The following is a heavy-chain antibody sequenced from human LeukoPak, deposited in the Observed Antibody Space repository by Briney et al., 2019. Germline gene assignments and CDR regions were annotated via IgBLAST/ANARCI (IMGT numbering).Heavy chain of an antibody. CDR3: ARGRINYYDSSGYYYGYYYYGMDV. CDR2: ISSNGGST. CDR1: GFTFSSYA. V-gene: IGHV3-64*01. Sequence: GGSLRLSCAASGFTFSSYAMHWVRQAPGKGLEYVSAISSNGGSTYYANSVKGRFTISRDNSKNTLYLQMGSLRAEDMAVYYCARGRINYYDSSGYYYGYYYYGMDVWGRGTTVTVSS. D-gene: IGHD3-22*01. J-gene: IGHJ6*02.